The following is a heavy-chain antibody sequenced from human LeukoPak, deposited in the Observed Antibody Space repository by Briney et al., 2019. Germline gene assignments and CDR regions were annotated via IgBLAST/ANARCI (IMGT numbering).Heavy chain of an antibody. J-gene: IGHJ5*02. CDR3: ARVLQSSGYYPNPGFDP. V-gene: IGHV4-59*01. D-gene: IGHD3-22*01. Sequence: SETLSLTCAVYGGSFSGYYWSWIRQPPGKGLEWIGYIYYSGSTNYNPSLKSRVTISVDTSKNQFSLKLSSVTAADTAVYYCARVLQSSGYYPNPGFDPWGQGTLVTVSS. CDR1: GGSFSGYY. CDR2: IYYSGST.